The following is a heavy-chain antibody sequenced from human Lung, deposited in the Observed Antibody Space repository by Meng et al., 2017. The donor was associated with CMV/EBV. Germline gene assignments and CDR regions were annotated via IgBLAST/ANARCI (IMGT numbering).Heavy chain of an antibody. CDR1: GGTFSSYA. CDR3: ARMDCSSTSCLRDYYYGMDV. D-gene: IGHD2-2*01. Sequence: SVKVSXKASGGTFSSYAISWVRQAPGQGLEWMGGIIPIFGTANYAQKFQGRVTITTDESTSTAYMELSSLRSEDTAVYYCARMDCSSTSCLRDYYYGMDVWGQGPXVTVSS. CDR2: IIPIFGTA. J-gene: IGHJ6*02. V-gene: IGHV1-69*05.